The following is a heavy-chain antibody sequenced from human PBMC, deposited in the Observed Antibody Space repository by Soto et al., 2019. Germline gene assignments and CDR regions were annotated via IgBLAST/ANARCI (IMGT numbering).Heavy chain of an antibody. CDR3: ASLDRRDGYNYFEWGYQYNGMDV. Sequence: EVQLVESGGGLVKPGGSLRLSCAASGFTFSRNSMNWVRQAPGKGLEWVSSISSSSSYIHYADSLKGRFTISRDNAKNSLYLQMNSLRAEDTAVYYCASLDRRDGYNYFEWGYQYNGMDVWGQGTTVTVSS. V-gene: IGHV3-21*01. D-gene: IGHD3-9*01. J-gene: IGHJ6*02. CDR1: GFTFSRNS. CDR2: ISSSSSYI.